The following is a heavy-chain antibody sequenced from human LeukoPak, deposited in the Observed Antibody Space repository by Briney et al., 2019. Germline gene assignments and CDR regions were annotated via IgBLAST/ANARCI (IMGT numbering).Heavy chain of an antibody. V-gene: IGHV3-30*18. CDR1: GFTFSSYG. CDR3: AKDSAYDPVAGTGVVFDY. CDR2: ISFDGSNK. D-gene: IGHD6-19*01. Sequence: GRSLRLSCAASGFTFSSYGMYWVRQAPGKGLEWVAVISFDGSNKYYADSVRGRFTVSRDNSKNTLYLQMNSLRAEDTAVYYCAKDSAYDPVAGTGVVFDYWGQGTLVTASS. J-gene: IGHJ4*02.